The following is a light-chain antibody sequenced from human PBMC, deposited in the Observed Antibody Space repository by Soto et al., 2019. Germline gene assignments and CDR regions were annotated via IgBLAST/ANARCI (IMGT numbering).Light chain of an antibody. J-gene: IGKJ5*01. CDR2: GAS. Sequence: DIQMTQSPSTLSASVGDRVIISCRASQSISRLFSWYQQKPGKAPKLLIYGASSLENGVPFRFSGSGSGTDFTLTISSLQPEDFATYYCQQANSFPITFGQGTRLETK. V-gene: IGKV1-12*01. CDR1: QSISRL. CDR3: QQANSFPIT.